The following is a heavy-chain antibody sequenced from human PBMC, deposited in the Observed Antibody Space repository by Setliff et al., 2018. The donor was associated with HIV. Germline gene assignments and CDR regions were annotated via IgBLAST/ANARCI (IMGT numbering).Heavy chain of an antibody. V-gene: IGHV4-59*08. CDR1: GGSTSSFY. Sequence: PSETLSLTCTASGGSTSSFYWSWIRQPPGKGLEWIGYIYYSGSTSCNPSLKSRVTISVDTSKTQFSLKLSSVTAADTAVYYCARHAPRNHDLAGVFYPYYMDVWGKGTTVTVSS. J-gene: IGHJ6*03. CDR3: ARHAPRNHDLAGVFYPYYMDV. CDR2: IYYSGST. D-gene: IGHD1-1*01.